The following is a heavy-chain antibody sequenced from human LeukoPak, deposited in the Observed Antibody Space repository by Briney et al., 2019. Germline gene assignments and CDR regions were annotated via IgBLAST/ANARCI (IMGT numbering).Heavy chain of an antibody. V-gene: IGHV4-39*07. Sequence: SETLSLTCTVSGGSISSSSYFWGWMRQPPGKGLEWIGSIYQSETAHYNPSLKSRVTISVDTSKNQFSLKLRSVMAADTAVYYCARKKRYNGKNDVFDIWGKGKRVPVFS. CDR1: GGSISSSSYF. CDR2: IYQSETA. J-gene: IGHJ3*02. D-gene: IGHD1-14*01. CDR3: ARKKRYNGKNDVFDI.